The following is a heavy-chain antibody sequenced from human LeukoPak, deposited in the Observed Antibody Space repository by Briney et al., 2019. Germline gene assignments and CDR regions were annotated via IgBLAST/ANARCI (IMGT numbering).Heavy chain of an antibody. V-gene: IGHV4-61*01. J-gene: IGHJ4*02. CDR1: GGSVSSGSYY. CDR2: IYYSGST. D-gene: IGHD3-9*01. CDR3: AREQTSYYDILTGYRYFDY. Sequence: SETLSLTCTVSGGSVSSGSYYWSWIRQPPGKGLEWIWYIYYSGSTNYNPSLKSRVTISVDTSKNQFSLKLSSVTAADAAVYYCAREQTSYYDILTGYRYFDYWGQGTLVIVSS.